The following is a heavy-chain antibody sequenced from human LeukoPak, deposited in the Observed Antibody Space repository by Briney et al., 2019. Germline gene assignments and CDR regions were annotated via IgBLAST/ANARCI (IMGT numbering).Heavy chain of an antibody. CDR1: GFTFSSYA. D-gene: IGHD2-21*02. CDR3: ARDFGCGGDCYLYYFDY. Sequence: GGSLRLSCAASGFTFSSYAMHWVRQAPGKGLEWVAVISYDGSNKYYADSVKGRFTISRDNSKNTLYLQMNSLRAEDTAVYYCARDFGCGGDCYLYYFDYWGQGTLVTVSS. CDR2: ISYDGSNK. V-gene: IGHV3-30*01. J-gene: IGHJ4*02.